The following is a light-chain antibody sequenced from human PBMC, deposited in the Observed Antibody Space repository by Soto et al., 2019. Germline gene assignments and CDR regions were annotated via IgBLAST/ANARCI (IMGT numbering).Light chain of an antibody. CDR2: EVS. J-gene: IGLJ2*01. CDR1: SSDVGGYNY. V-gene: IGLV2-14*01. Sequence: QSALTQPASVSGSPGQSITISCTGTSSDVGGYNYVSWYQQHPGKAPKLMIYEVSNRPSGVSNRFSGSKSGNTASLTISGLQAEDEADYYCSSYTSSSTPAVVFGGGTKVTVL. CDR3: SSYTSSSTPAVV.